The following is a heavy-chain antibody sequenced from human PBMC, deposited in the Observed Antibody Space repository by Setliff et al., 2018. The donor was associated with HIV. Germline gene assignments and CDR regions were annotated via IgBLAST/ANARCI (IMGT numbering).Heavy chain of an antibody. CDR1: GGSINTYY. CDR2: FYTSGST. V-gene: IGHV4-4*07. D-gene: IGHD3-22*01. CDR3: ARDRLTDYFDD. J-gene: IGHJ4*02. Sequence: PSETLSLTCTVSGGSINTYYWSWIRQPAGKGLEWLGRFYTSGSTNYNPSLKSRVTISVDTSKTQFSLKLSSGTAADTAVYYCARDRLTDYFDDWGQGILVTVSS.